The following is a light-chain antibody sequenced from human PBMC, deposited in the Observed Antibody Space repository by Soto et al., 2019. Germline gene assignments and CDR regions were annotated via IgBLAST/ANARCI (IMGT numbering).Light chain of an antibody. V-gene: IGKV3-20*01. J-gene: IGKJ1*01. CDR2: GAS. CDR1: QSIDSNY. Sequence: EIVLTQSPGTLSLSPGERATLSCRASQSIDSNYLGWYQQKPGQTPRLLIYGASSRATGIPDGFSGSGSGTDFTLTISRLEPEDFAVYYCQHYGTSPGTFGQGTKVEIK. CDR3: QHYGTSPGT.